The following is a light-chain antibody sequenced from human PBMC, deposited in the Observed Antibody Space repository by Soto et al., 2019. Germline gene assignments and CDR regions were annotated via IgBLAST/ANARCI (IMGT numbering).Light chain of an antibody. Sequence: EIVMTQSPATLSVSPGERATLSCRASQSVSSNLAWYQQKPDQASMLLIYGASTRATGIPARFSGSGSGTEFTFTISSLQSEDFAVYYCQQYNNWPRTFGQGTKV. V-gene: IGKV3-15*01. CDR2: GAS. J-gene: IGKJ1*01. CDR3: QQYNNWPRT. CDR1: QSVSSN.